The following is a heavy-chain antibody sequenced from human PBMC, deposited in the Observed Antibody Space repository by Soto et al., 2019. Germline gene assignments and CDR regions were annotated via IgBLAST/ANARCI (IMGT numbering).Heavy chain of an antibody. J-gene: IGHJ4*02. CDR3: AQTAEDSSDNIISDY. CDR1: GGSISSGGYY. V-gene: IGHV4-31*03. D-gene: IGHD3-22*01. Sequence: QVQLQESGPGLVKPSQTLSLTCTVSGGSISSGGYYWSWIRQHPGKGLEWIGYIYYSGSTYYNPSLKSRVTISVDTSKNQFSLKLSSVTAADTAVYYCAQTAEDSSDNIISDYWGQGTLVTVSS. CDR2: IYYSGST.